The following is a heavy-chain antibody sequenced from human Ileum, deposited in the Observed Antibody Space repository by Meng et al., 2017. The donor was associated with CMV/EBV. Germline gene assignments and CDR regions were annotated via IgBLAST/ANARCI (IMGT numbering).Heavy chain of an antibody. CDR2: ISGSGGST. J-gene: IGHJ4*02. CDR1: GFSFRNYA. Sequence: GGSLRLSCVASGFSFRNYAMRWVRQAPGKGLDWVSIISGSGGSTYYADSVKGRFTISRDNAKNSLYLQMNSLRAEDTAVYYCASYTWIQLSIWGPGTLVTVSS. D-gene: IGHD5-18*01. V-gene: IGHV3-23*01. CDR3: ASYTWIQLSI.